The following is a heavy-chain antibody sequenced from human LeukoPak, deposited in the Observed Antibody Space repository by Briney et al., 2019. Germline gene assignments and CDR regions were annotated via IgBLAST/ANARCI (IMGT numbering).Heavy chain of an antibody. D-gene: IGHD4-23*01. CDR3: AKSHSVAQRGYFDY. Sequence: HAGGSLRLSCAASGFTFSTYAMSWVRQAPGKGLEWVSTVANSGGDTYYAASVKGRFTISRDNSRNTVYLQINSLRAEDTAVYYCAKSHSVAQRGYFDYWGQGTLVTVSS. V-gene: IGHV3-23*01. J-gene: IGHJ4*02. CDR2: VANSGGDT. CDR1: GFTFSTYA.